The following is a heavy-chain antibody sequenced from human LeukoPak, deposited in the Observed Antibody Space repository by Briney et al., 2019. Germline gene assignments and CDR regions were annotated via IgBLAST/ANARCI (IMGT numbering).Heavy chain of an antibody. V-gene: IGHV1-2*06. Sequence: ASVKVSCKASGYTFTGYYMHWVRQAPGQELEWMGRLNPNSGGTNYAQKFQGRVTMTRDTSISTAYMELSRLRSDDTAVYYCARDWQGYCSGGSCYPTSDYWGQGTLVTVSS. D-gene: IGHD2-15*01. CDR3: ARDWQGYCSGGSCYPTSDY. CDR1: GYTFTGYY. CDR2: LNPNSGGT. J-gene: IGHJ4*02.